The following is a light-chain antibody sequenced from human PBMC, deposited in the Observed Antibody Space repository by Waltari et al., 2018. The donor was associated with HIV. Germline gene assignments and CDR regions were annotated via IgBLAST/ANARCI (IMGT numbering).Light chain of an antibody. Sequence: EILMTQSPATLSVSPGERATLSCRASQSVTINLAWYQQKPGQAPRLLIYGASTRATGIPARFSGSGSGTEFTLTISRLQSEDFAVYYCQQYFSTPSFTFGPGTKVDIK. J-gene: IGKJ3*01. CDR1: QSVTIN. CDR2: GAS. CDR3: QQYFSTPSFT. V-gene: IGKV3-15*01.